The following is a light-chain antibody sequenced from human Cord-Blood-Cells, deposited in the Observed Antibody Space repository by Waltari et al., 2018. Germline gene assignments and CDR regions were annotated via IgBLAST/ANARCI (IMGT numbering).Light chain of an antibody. CDR1: QSVSSY. J-gene: IGKJ4*01. CDR3: QQRSNWPPLT. Sequence: EIVLTQSPATLSLSPGERATLSCRASQSVSSYLAWYQQKPGQAPRPLIYDASNRATXXXXXXSGSGSGTDXTLTISSLEPEDFAVYYCQQRSNWPPLTFGGGTKVEIK. V-gene: IGKV3-11*01. CDR2: DAS.